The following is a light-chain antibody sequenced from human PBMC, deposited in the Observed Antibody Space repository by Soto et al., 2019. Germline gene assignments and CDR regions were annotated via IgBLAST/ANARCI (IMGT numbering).Light chain of an antibody. CDR2: GAA. V-gene: IGKV3-20*01. Sequence: EIVLTQSPGTLSLSPGERATLSCRASQSVSSSYLAWYQQKPGQAHRLLIYGAASRATGIPDKFSGSGSGTDFTLTISRVAPEDFAVYYCQQYGSSPPRLTFGPGTKVDIK. J-gene: IGKJ3*01. CDR3: QQYGSSPPRLT. CDR1: QSVSSSY.